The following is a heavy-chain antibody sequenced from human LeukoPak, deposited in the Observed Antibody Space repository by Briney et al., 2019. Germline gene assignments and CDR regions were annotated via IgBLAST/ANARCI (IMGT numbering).Heavy chain of an antibody. CDR3: ARSDRGHCSGGSCYREGYYYYYMDV. D-gene: IGHD2-15*01. CDR2: IIPIFGTA. J-gene: IGHJ6*03. Sequence: SVKVSCKASGGTFSSYAISWVRQAPGQGLEWMGGIIPIFGTANCAQKFQGRVTITADESTGTAYMELSSLRSEDTAVYYCARSDRGHCSGGSCYREGYYYYYMDVWGKGTTVTVSS. V-gene: IGHV1-69*01. CDR1: GGTFSSYA.